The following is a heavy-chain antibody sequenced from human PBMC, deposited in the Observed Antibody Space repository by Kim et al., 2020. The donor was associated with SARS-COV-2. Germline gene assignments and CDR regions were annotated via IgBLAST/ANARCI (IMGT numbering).Heavy chain of an antibody. D-gene: IGHD6-13*01. Sequence: SETLSLTCTVSGGSISSSSYYWGWIRQPPGKGLEWIGSIYYSGSTYYNPSLKSRVTISVDTSKNQFSLKLSSVTAADTAVYYCARVDTSSSWYSDYFDYWGQGTLVTVSS. CDR2: IYYSGST. J-gene: IGHJ4*02. V-gene: IGHV4-39*07. CDR1: GGSISSSSYY. CDR3: ARVDTSSSWYSDYFDY.